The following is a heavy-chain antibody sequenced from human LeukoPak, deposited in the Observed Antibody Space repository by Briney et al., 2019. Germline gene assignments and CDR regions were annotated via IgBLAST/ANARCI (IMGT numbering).Heavy chain of an antibody. CDR3: ARVSGYSGYDLDY. CDR2: IIPILGIA. V-gene: IGHV1-69*04. J-gene: IGHJ4*02. Sequence: VASVKVSCKASGGTFSSYAISWVRQAPGQGLEWMGRIIPILGIANYAQKFQDRVTITADKSTSTAYMELSSLRSEDTAVYYCARVSGYSGYDLDYWGQGTLVTVSS. CDR1: GGTFSSYA. D-gene: IGHD5-12*01.